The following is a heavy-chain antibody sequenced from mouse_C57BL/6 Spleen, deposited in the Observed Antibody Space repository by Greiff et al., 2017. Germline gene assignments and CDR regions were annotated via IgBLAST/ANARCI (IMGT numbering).Heavy chain of an antibody. CDR2: IDPEDGGT. D-gene: IGHD2-3*01. V-gene: IGHV14-2*01. CDR1: GFNIKDYY. Sequence: EVQLQESGAELVKPGASVKLSCTASGFNIKDYYMHWVKQRTEQGLEWIGRIDPEDGGTKYDPKFQGKATITADTSSNTAYLQRSSLTSEYAAVYYGARAYDGYYPLFDYWGQGTTLTVSS. J-gene: IGHJ2*01. CDR3: ARAYDGYYPLFDY.